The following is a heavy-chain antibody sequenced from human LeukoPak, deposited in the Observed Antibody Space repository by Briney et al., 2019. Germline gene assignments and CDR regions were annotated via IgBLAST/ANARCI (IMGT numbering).Heavy chain of an antibody. D-gene: IGHD6-13*01. CDR2: IGGYSGNT. Sequence: ASVNVSCKASGYTFTSHGISWVRQAPGQGLEWMGWIGGYSGNTNYAQKLQGRVTMTRDTSTSTAYMELRSLRSDDTAVYYCARDDGSSWGNWFDPWGQGTLVTVSS. V-gene: IGHV1-18*04. J-gene: IGHJ5*02. CDR3: ARDDGSSWGNWFDP. CDR1: GYTFTSHG.